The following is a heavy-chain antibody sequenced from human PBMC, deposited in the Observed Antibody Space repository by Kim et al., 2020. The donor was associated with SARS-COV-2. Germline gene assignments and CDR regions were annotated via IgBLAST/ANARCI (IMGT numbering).Heavy chain of an antibody. CDR1: GGTFSSYA. V-gene: IGHV1-69*13. CDR2: IIPIFGTA. Sequence: SVKVSCKASGGTFSSYAISWVRQAPGQGLEWMGGIIPIFGTANYAQKFQGRVTITADESTSTAYMELSSLRSEDTAVYYCARAQRPASRGIVGATLLNWFDPWGQGTLVTVSS. CDR3: ARAQRPASRGIVGATLLNWFDP. J-gene: IGHJ5*02. D-gene: IGHD1-26*01.